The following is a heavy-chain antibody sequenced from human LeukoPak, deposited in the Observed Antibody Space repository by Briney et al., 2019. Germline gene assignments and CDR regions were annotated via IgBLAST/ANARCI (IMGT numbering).Heavy chain of an antibody. Sequence: ASVKVSCKASGYTFTGYYMHWVRQAPGQGLEWMGWINPNSGGTNYAQKFQGRVTMTRYTSISTAYMELSRLRSDDTAVYYCARASGVPAANMYVWGKETTVTVSS. CDR2: INPNSGGT. J-gene: IGHJ6*03. CDR3: ARASGVPAANMYV. V-gene: IGHV1-2*02. D-gene: IGHD2-2*01. CDR1: GYTFTGYY.